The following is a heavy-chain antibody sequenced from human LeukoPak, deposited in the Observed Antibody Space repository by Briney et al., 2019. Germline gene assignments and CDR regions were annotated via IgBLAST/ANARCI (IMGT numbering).Heavy chain of an antibody. V-gene: IGHV1-69*05. D-gene: IGHD6-13*01. Sequence: GASVKVSCKASGGTFSSYAISWVRQAPGQGLEWMGGIIPIFGTANYAQKFQGRVTITTDESTSTAYMELSSLRSEDTAVYYCSLAAAGNGGFDPWGQGTLVTVSS. CDR1: GGTFSSYA. CDR2: IIPIFGTA. CDR3: SLAAAGNGGFDP. J-gene: IGHJ5*02.